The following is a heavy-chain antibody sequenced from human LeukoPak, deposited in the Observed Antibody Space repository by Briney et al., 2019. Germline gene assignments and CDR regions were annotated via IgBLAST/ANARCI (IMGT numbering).Heavy chain of an antibody. CDR2: ISSSSSYI. D-gene: IGHD3-10*01. CDR3: ARDYYTSGSSARTDY. CDR1: GFTFSGHT. V-gene: IGHV3-21*01. J-gene: IGHJ4*02. Sequence: GGSLRLSCAASGFTFSGHTMTWVRQAPGKGLEWVSLISSSSSYIKYADSVKGRFTISRDNAKDSLYLQMNNLRADDTAMYYRARDYYTSGSSARTDYWGQGTLVTVSS.